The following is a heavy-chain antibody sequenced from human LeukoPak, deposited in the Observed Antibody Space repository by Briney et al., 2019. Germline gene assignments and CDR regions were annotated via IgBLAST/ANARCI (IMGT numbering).Heavy chain of an antibody. J-gene: IGHJ4*02. Sequence: PGGSLRLFCAASGFTFSSYGMHWVRQAPGKGLEWVAFIRYDGSNKYYADSVKGRFTISRDNSKNTLYLQMNSLRAEDTAVYYCAKEGMGVVPQGIDYWGQGTLVTVSS. CDR2: IRYDGSNK. CDR1: GFTFSSYG. CDR3: AKEGMGVVPQGIDY. D-gene: IGHD2-2*01. V-gene: IGHV3-30*02.